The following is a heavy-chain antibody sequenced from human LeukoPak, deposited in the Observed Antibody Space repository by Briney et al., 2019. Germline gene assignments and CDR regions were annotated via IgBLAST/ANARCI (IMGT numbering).Heavy chain of an antibody. J-gene: IGHJ6*03. CDR1: GGSFSGYY. CDR3: ARMEKGNYYYYMDV. V-gene: IGHV4-34*01. Sequence: SETLSLTCAVYGGSFSGYYWSWIRQPPGKGLEWIGEINHSGSTNYNPSLKSRVTISVDTSKNQFSLKLSSVTAADTAVYYCARMEKGNYYYYMDVWGKGTTVTVSS. CDR2: INHSGST. D-gene: IGHD1-1*01.